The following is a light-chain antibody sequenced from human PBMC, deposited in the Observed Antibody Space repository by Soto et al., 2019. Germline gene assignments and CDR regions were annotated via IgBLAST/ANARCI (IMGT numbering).Light chain of an antibody. V-gene: IGLV2-14*03. J-gene: IGLJ1*01. CDR2: DVS. CDR3: SSYTPTGTQV. CDR1: TSEVGGFDY. Sequence: QSALTQPASVSGSPGQSITLSCSGTTSEVGGFDYVSWYQQHPGKVPKLMIFDVSNRPSGVSDRFSGSKSGNTASLTISGLQAEDEADYYCSSYTPTGTQVFVTGTKVTVL.